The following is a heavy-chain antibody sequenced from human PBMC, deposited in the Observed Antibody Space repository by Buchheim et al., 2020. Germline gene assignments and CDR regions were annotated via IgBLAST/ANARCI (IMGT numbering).Heavy chain of an antibody. D-gene: IGHD2-21*01. J-gene: IGHJ6*02. CDR2: TYYRSKWKY. Sequence: QVQLQQSGPGLVKPSQTLSLTCAISGDSVSSNIAAWNWIRQSPSRGLEWLGRTYYRSKWKYDYAVSVESHITNNPNTSKNQFSLQLNTVTPEDTAVYFCAGVTYDVIPVWGQGTT. CDR3: AGVTYDVIPV. V-gene: IGHV6-1*01. CDR1: GDSVSSNIAA.